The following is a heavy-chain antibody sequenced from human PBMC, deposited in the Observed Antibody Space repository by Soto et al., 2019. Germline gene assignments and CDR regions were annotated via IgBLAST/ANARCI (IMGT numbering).Heavy chain of an antibody. J-gene: IGHJ6*03. CDR1: GFTFDDYA. Sequence: GGSLRLSCAASGFTFDDYAMHWVRQAPGKGLEWVSGISWNSGSIGYADSVKGRFTISRDNAKNSLYLQMNSLRAEDTALYYCAKGTSPIYYYYMDVWGKGTTVTVSS. CDR3: AKGTSPIYYYYMDV. V-gene: IGHV3-9*01. D-gene: IGHD1-1*01. CDR2: ISWNSGSI.